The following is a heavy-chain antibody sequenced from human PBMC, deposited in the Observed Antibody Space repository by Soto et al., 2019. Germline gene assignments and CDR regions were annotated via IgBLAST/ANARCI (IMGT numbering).Heavy chain of an antibody. CDR3: ARLGGYCTTSCYGYYAMDV. CDR1: GGSIGSYY. Sequence: SSETLSLTCSVSGGSIGSYYWSWIRQPPGKGLEWIGYIYYSGSTNYNPSLKSRVTISVDTSKNQFSLKVSSVTAADTAVYYCARLGGYCTTSCYGYYAMDVWGQGTAVTVSS. D-gene: IGHD2-8*01. J-gene: IGHJ6*02. CDR2: IYYSGST. V-gene: IGHV4-59*08.